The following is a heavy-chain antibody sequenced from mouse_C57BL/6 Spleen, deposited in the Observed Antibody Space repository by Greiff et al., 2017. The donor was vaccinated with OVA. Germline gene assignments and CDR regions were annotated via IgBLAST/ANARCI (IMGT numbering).Heavy chain of an antibody. D-gene: IGHD2-4*01. CDR2: INPNNGGT. V-gene: IGHV1-26*01. CDR1: GYTFTDYY. CDR3: AREYDYPWFAY. J-gene: IGHJ3*01. Sequence: EVQLHQSGPELVKPGASVKISCKASGYTFTDYYMNWVKQSHGKSLAWIGDINPNNGGTSYNQKFKGKATLTVDKSSSTAYMELRSLTSEDSAVYYCAREYDYPWFAYWGQGTLVTVSA.